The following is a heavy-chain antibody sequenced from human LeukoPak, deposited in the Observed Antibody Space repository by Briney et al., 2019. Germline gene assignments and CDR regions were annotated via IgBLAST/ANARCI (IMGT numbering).Heavy chain of an antibody. V-gene: IGHV1-46*01. J-gene: IGHJ3*02. D-gene: IGHD7-27*01. CDR1: GYTFTSYY. CDR3: ARDPASTSGDPDAFDI. CDR2: INPSGGST. Sequence: ASVKVSCKVSGYTFTSYYMHWVRQAPGQGLEWMGIINPSGGSTSYAQKFQGRVTMTRDTSTSTVYMELSSLRSEDTAVYYCARDPASTSGDPDAFDIWGQGTMVTVSS.